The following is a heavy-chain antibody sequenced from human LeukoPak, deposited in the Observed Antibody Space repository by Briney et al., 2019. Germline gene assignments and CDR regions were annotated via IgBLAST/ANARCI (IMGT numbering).Heavy chain of an antibody. CDR1: GYTLTELS. J-gene: IGHJ4*02. CDR3: ARASTYCSGGSCLDY. Sequence: ASVKVSCKVSGYTLTELSMHWVRQAPGKGLEWMGGFDPEDGETIYAQKFQGRVTMTEDTSTDTAYMELSRLRSDDTAVYYCARASTYCSGGSCLDYWGQGTLVTVSS. D-gene: IGHD2-15*01. CDR2: FDPEDGET. V-gene: IGHV1-24*01.